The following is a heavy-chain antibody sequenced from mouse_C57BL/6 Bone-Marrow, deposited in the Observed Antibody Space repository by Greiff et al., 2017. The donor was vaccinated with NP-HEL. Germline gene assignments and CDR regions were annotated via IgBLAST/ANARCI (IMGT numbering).Heavy chain of an antibody. V-gene: IGHV1-63*01. D-gene: IGHD1-1*01. CDR3: AMFIYYYGSSGYFDV. CDR2: IYPGGGYT. J-gene: IGHJ1*03. CDR1: GYTFTNYW. Sequence: VMLVESGAELVRPGTSVKMSCKASGYTFTNYWIGWAKQRPGHGLEWIGDIYPGGGYTNYNEKLKGKATLTADKSSSTAYMQFSILTSEDSAIYYCAMFIYYYGSSGYFDVWGTGTTVTVSS.